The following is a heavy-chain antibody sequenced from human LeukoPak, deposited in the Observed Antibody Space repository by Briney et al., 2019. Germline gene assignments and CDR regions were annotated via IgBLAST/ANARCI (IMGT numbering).Heavy chain of an antibody. J-gene: IGHJ6*02. CDR2: IYYSGST. Sequence: SETLSLTCTVSGGSISSSSYYWGWIRQPPGKGLEWIGSIYYSGSTYYNPSLKSRVNISVDTSKNQLSLKLSSVTAADTAVYYCARDITNWGSGMDVWGQGTTVTVSS. V-gene: IGHV4-39*07. CDR3: ARDITNWGSGMDV. CDR1: GGSISSSSYY. D-gene: IGHD7-27*01.